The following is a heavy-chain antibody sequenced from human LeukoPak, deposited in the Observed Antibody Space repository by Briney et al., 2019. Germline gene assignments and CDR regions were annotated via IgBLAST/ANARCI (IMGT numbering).Heavy chain of an antibody. J-gene: IGHJ3*02. V-gene: IGHV3-48*03. CDR1: GFTFSSYE. CDR2: ISSSGSTI. Sequence: GGSLRLSSAASGFTFSSYEMNWVRQAPGKGLEWVSYISSSGSTIYYADSVKGRFTISRDNAKNSLYLQMNSLRAEDTAVYYCARDPTKYYYDSSGYPNDAFDIWGQGTMVTVSS. CDR3: ARDPTKYYYDSSGYPNDAFDI. D-gene: IGHD3-22*01.